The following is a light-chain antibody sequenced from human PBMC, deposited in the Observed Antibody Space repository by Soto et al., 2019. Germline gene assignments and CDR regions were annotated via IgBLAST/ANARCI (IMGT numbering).Light chain of an antibody. CDR1: QGVSAY. J-gene: IGKJ1*01. Sequence: DIQMTQSPSSLSASVGDRVTITCRASQGVSAYLLWYQQTQGKAPKLLIYAASNLQGGVPSRFIGSGSATEFTLTISSLQPEGFATYYCLQHSTYPGTFGQGTKVEIK. CDR2: AAS. V-gene: IGKV1-17*01. CDR3: LQHSTYPGT.